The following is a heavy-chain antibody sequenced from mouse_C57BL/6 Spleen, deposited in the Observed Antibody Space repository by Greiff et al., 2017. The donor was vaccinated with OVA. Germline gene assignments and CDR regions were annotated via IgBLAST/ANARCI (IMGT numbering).Heavy chain of an antibody. D-gene: IGHD2-3*01. V-gene: IGHV1-18*01. Sequence: VQLQQSGPELVKPGASVKIPCKASGYTFTDYNMDWVKQSHGKSLEWIGDINPNNGGTIYHQKFKGKATLTVDKSSSTAYMGLLSLTSEDTAVYYCARLSDGHYFDYWGQGTTLTVSS. J-gene: IGHJ2*01. CDR1: GYTFTDYN. CDR3: ARLSDGHYFDY. CDR2: INPNNGGT.